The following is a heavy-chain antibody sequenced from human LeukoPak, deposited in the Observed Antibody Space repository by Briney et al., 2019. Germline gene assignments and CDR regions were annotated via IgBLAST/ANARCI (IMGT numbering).Heavy chain of an antibody. Sequence: GGSLRLSCAASGFTFSSYSMNWVRQAPGKGLEWVLSISSSSSYIYYADSVKGRFTISRDNAKNSLYLQMNSLRDEDTAVYYCARDTKICSSTSCTYGMDVWGQGTTVTVSS. D-gene: IGHD2-2*01. CDR1: GFTFSSYS. CDR3: ARDTKICSSTSCTYGMDV. J-gene: IGHJ6*02. CDR2: ISSSSSYI. V-gene: IGHV3-21*01.